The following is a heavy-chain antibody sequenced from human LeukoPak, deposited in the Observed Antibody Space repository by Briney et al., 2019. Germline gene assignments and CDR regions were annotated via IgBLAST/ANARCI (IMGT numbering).Heavy chain of an antibody. CDR3: ARDLSPWEPPPYGMDV. CDR1: GYTFTSYY. V-gene: IGHV1-46*01. D-gene: IGHD1-26*01. Sequence: GASVTVSCKASGYTFTSYYMHWVRQAPGQGLEWMGIINPSGGSTSYAQKFQGRVTMTRDTSTSTVYMELSSLRSEDTAVYYCARDLSPWEPPPYGMDVWGQGTTVTVSS. J-gene: IGHJ6*02. CDR2: INPSGGST.